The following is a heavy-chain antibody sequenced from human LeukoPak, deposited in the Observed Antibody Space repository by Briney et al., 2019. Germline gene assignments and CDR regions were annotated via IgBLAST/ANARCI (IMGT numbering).Heavy chain of an antibody. CDR1: GFSFSSYS. D-gene: IGHD3-3*01. Sequence: GGSLRLSCAASGFSFSSYSMNWVRQAPGKGLEWVSSIDSSSNYIFYADSVKGRFTIARDNAKNSVYLEMNSLRADDTAVYYCARSARLMKGVVEVTALDDWGQGTLVTVSS. J-gene: IGHJ4*02. CDR3: ARSARLMKGVVEVTALDD. CDR2: IDSSSNYI. V-gene: IGHV3-21*01.